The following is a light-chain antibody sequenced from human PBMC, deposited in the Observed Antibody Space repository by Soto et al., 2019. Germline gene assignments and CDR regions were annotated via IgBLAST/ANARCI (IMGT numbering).Light chain of an antibody. CDR1: SSDVGNYDY. CDR2: DVN. CDR3: SSYTSSSTLVL. V-gene: IGLV2-14*03. J-gene: IGLJ2*01. Sequence: QSVLTQPASVSGSPGQSITISCTGTSSDVGNYDYVSWYQQHPGKAPKLMIFDVNNRPSGVSNRFSGSKSGNMASLTISGLQAEDEANYYCSSYTSSSTLVLFGGGTKLTVL.